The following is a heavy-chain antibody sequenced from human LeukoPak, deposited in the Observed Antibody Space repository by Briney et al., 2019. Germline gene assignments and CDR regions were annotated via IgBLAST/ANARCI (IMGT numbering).Heavy chain of an antibody. CDR2: TYYSGST. D-gene: IGHD5-18*01. V-gene: IGHV4-59*08. Sequence: SETLSLTCTVSGGSISYYYWSWIRQPPGKGLEWIGYTYYSGSTNYNPSLKSRVTISVDTSKNQYSLKLSSVTAADTAVYYCARGSPIQLWADAFYIWGQGAMVTVSS. CDR3: ARGSPIQLWADAFYI. CDR1: GGSISYYY. J-gene: IGHJ3*02.